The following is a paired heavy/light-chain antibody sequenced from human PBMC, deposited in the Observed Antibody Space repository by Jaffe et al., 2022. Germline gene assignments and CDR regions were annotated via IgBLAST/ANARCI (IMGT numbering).Light chain of an antibody. V-gene: IGKV1-8*01. CDR3: QQYYSYPPT. Sequence: AIRMTQSPSSLSASTGDRVTITCRASQGISSYLAWYQQKPGKAPKLLIYAASTLQSGVPSRFSGSGSGTDFTLTISCLQSEDFATYYCQQYYSYPPTFGGGTKVEIK. CDR1: QGISSY. CDR2: AAS. J-gene: IGKJ4*01.
Heavy chain of an antibody. D-gene: IGHD2-15*01. J-gene: IGHJ3*02. CDR1: GFTFSSYA. CDR2: ISGSGGST. Sequence: EVQLLESGGGLVQPGGSLRLSCAASGFTFSSYAMSWVRQAPGKGLEWVSAISGSGGSTYYADSVKGRFTISRDNSKNTLYLQMNSLRAEDTAVYYCAKTSSYCSGGSCYGALMIDAFDIWGQGTMVTVSS. CDR3: AKTSSYCSGGSCYGALMIDAFDI. V-gene: IGHV3-23*01.